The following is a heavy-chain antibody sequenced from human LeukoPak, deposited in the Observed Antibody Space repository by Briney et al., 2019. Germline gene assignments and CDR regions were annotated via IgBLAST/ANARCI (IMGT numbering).Heavy chain of an antibody. V-gene: IGHV4-59*08. CDR3: AKHSAQYQPFDP. Sequence: SETLSLTCTVSGGSISSYYWSWIRQPPGKGLEWIGYIYYSGSTNYNPSLKSRVTISVDTSKNQFSLKLSSVTAADMAVYYCAKHSAQYQPFDPWGQGTLVTVSS. D-gene: IGHD2-2*01. CDR1: GGSISSYY. CDR2: IYYSGST. J-gene: IGHJ5*02.